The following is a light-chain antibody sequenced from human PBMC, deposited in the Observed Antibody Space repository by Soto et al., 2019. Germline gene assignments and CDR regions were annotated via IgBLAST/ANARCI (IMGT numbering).Light chain of an antibody. CDR3: QQYKNWPPIT. Sequence: EIVMTQSPATLSVSPGERATLSCGASQSVSSNLAWYQQKPGQAPRLLIYGASTRATGIPARFSGSGSGTEFTLTISGLQSEDFAVYYCQQYKNWPPITFGQGTRLEIK. CDR1: QSVSSN. J-gene: IGKJ5*01. V-gene: IGKV3-15*01. CDR2: GAS.